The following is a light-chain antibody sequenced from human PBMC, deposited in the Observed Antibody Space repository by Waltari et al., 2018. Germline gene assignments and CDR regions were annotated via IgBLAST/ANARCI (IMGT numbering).Light chain of an antibody. Sequence: QSVLTQPRSVSGSPGQSVAISCTGTSSDVGAYDYVSWSQQYPGKAPKVMIYGVDKRPSGVPVRFSGSKSGNTASLTISGLQAEDEADYYCCSYANAKWVFGGGTRLTVL. CDR3: CSYANAKWV. V-gene: IGLV2-11*01. CDR1: SSDVGAYDY. CDR2: GVD. J-gene: IGLJ3*02.